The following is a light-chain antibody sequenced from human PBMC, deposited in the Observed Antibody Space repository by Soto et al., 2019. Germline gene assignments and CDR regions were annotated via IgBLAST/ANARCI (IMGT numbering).Light chain of an antibody. V-gene: IGKV3-20*01. CDR1: RSVSSSY. Sequence: ETVLTQSPGTLSLSPGERATLFCRASRSVSSSYLAWYQQKPGQAPRLLIYGASSRATGIPDRFSGSWSGTDFTLTIIRLEAEDFALYYCQHYGSSPPSWTFGQGTKVAIK. J-gene: IGKJ1*01. CDR3: QHYGSSPPSWT. CDR2: GAS.